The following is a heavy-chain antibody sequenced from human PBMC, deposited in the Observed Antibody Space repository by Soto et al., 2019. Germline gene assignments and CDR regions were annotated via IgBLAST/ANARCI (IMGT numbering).Heavy chain of an antibody. V-gene: IGHV4-59*01. CDR2: IYYSGST. Sequence: PSETLSLTCTVSGGSISSYYWSWIRQPPGKGLEWIGYIYYSGSTNYNPSLKSRVTISVDTSKNQFSLKLSSVTAADTAVYYCARLSGYYLGYYGMEVWGQGTTVTVSS. CDR3: ARLSGYYLGYYGMEV. CDR1: GGSISSYY. J-gene: IGHJ6*02. D-gene: IGHD3-9*01.